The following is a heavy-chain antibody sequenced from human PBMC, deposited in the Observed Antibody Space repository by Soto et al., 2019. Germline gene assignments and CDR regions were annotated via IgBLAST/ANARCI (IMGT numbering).Heavy chain of an antibody. D-gene: IGHD3-16*01. CDR1: GFTFSSYS. Sequence: GGSLRLSCAASGFTFSSYSMNWVRQAPGKGLEWVSSISSSSSYIYYADSVKGRFTISRDNAKNSLYLQMNSLRAEDTAVYYCARDLAWANFDYWGQGTLITVSS. V-gene: IGHV3-21*01. CDR3: ARDLAWANFDY. CDR2: ISSSSSYI. J-gene: IGHJ4*02.